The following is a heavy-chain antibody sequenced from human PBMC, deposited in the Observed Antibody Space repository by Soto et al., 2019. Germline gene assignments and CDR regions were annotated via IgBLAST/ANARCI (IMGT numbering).Heavy chain of an antibody. CDR3: VRKGSNWFDP. CDR2: IYHSGST. Sequence: SETLSLTCAVSGGSISSGGYSWSWIRQPPGKGLEWIGYIYHSGSTYYNPSLKSRVTISVDRSKNQFSLKLSSVTAADTAVYYCVRKGSNWFDPWGQGTLVTVSS. J-gene: IGHJ5*02. V-gene: IGHV4-30-2*01. CDR1: GGSISSGGYS.